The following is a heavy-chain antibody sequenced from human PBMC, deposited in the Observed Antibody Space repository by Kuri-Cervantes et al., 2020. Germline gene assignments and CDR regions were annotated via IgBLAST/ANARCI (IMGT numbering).Heavy chain of an antibody. CDR2: IIPIFGTA. J-gene: IGHJ2*01. CDR1: GGTFSSYA. CDR3: ARDSSGWYSGERRMFDYWYFDL. Sequence: SVKVSCKASGGTFSSYAISWVRQAPGQGLEWMGGIIPIFGTANYAQKFQGRVTVTADKSTSTAYMELSSLRSEDTAVYYCARDSSGWYSGERRMFDYWYFDLWGRGTLVTVSS. D-gene: IGHD6-19*01. V-gene: IGHV1-69*06.